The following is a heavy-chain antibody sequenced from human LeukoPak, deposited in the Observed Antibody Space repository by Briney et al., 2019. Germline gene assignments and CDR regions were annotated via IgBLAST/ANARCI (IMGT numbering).Heavy chain of an antibody. J-gene: IGHJ6*02. V-gene: IGHV3-30*18. Sequence: GGSLRLSCAASGFTFGGYGMHWVRQAPGKGLEWVAVISYDGSNKYYVDSVKGRFTISRDNSKNTLYLQMNSLRAEDTAVYYCAKDSKAAAGTQGFYYYGMDVWGQGTTVTVSS. CDR3: AKDSKAAAGTQGFYYYGMDV. CDR1: GFTFGGYG. D-gene: IGHD6-13*01. CDR2: ISYDGSNK.